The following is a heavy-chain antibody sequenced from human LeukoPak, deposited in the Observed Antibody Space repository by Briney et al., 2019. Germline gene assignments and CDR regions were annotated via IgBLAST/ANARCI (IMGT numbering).Heavy chain of an antibody. CDR1: GFTFSSYA. D-gene: IGHD5-24*01. CDR2: ISISGGST. V-gene: IGHV3-23*01. CDR3: ARDAKQLPY. Sequence: GGSLRLSCAPSGFTFSSYAMSWVRQAPGKGLEWVSSISISGGSTYYADSVKGRFTISRDTSKNTLYVHINHGSPEVKAVYYCARDAKQLPYWGQGTLVTVSS. J-gene: IGHJ4*02.